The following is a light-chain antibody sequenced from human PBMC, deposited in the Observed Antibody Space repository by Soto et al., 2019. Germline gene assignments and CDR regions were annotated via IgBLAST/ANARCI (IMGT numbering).Light chain of an antibody. J-gene: IGLJ1*01. V-gene: IGLV3-25*02. CDR2: KDN. CDR3: QSLDDRGTYV. Sequence: SYELTQSPSVSVSPGQTAIITCGGLPWPKQYVYWFQQTPGQAPDMVIYKDNERPSGVPHRFSASTSGTTATLTISGVQSEDEADYYCQSLDDRGTYVFGTGTKLTVL. CDR1: PWPKQY.